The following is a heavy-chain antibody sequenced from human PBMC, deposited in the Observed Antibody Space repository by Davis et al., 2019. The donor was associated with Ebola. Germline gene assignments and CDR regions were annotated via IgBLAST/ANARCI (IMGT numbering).Heavy chain of an antibody. V-gene: IGHV4-61*01. CDR1: GGSVSSGSYY. D-gene: IGHD4-17*01. Sequence: MPSETLSLTCTVSGGSVSSGSYYWSWIRQPPGKGLEWIGYIYYSGSTNYNPSLKSRVTISVDTSKNQCSLKLSSVTAADTAVYYCSRTRSVTFDAFDIWGQGTMVTVSS. J-gene: IGHJ3*02. CDR2: IYYSGST. CDR3: SRTRSVTFDAFDI.